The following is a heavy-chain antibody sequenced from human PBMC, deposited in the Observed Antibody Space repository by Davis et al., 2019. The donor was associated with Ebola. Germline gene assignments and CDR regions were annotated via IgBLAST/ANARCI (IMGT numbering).Heavy chain of an antibody. CDR3: ARSSV. J-gene: IGHJ4*02. CDR2: ISSRSYSI. V-gene: IGHV3-21*01. Sequence: PGGSLRLSCAASGFTFGSYSMNWVRQAPGKGLEWVSSISSRSYSIYYADSVKGRFTISRDNAKNSLYLQMNSLRSEDTAVYYCARSSVWGQGTLVTVS. CDR1: GFTFGSYS.